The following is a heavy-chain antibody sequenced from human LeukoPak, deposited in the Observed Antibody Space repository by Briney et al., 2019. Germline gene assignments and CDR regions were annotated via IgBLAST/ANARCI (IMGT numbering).Heavy chain of an antibody. CDR3: AREGDIVVVPAAMEAFDI. CDR2: IYTSGST. CDR1: GGSISSYY. V-gene: IGHV4-4*07. Sequence: SETLSLTCTVSGGSISSYYWSWIRQPAGKGLEWIGRIYTSGSTNYNPSLKSRVTMSVDTSKNQFSLKLSSVTAADTAVYYCAREGDIVVVPAAMEAFDIWGQGTMVTVSS. J-gene: IGHJ3*02. D-gene: IGHD2-2*01.